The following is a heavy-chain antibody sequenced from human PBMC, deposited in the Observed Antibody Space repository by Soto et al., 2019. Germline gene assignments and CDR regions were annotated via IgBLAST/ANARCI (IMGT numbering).Heavy chain of an antibody. CDR1: GGSISRGDYY. CDR2: IHYSGST. Sequence: SETLSLTCTVSGGSISRGDYYWSWSRHPPGKGLEWIGDIHYSGSTYHNPSLKRRVSISVDTSKNQFSLKMTSVTAADTAVYYCGRAHRDLQQLVHYYYSMDVWGQGTTVT. D-gene: IGHD6-13*01. CDR3: GRAHRDLQQLVHYYYSMDV. V-gene: IGHV4-30-4*01. J-gene: IGHJ6*02.